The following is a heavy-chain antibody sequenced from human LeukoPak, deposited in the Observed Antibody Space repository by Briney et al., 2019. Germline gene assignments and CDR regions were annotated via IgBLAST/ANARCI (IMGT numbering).Heavy chain of an antibody. V-gene: IGHV3-23*01. CDR3: ARTGGSYPYYFEY. Sequence: GGSLRLSCAASGFTFSSYAMSWVRQAPGKGLEWVSAISGSGGSTYYADSVKGRFTISRDNSKNSLYLQMNSLRAEDTAVYYCARTGGSYPYYFEYWGQGTLVTVSS. D-gene: IGHD1-26*01. J-gene: IGHJ4*02. CDR2: ISGSGGST. CDR1: GFTFSSYA.